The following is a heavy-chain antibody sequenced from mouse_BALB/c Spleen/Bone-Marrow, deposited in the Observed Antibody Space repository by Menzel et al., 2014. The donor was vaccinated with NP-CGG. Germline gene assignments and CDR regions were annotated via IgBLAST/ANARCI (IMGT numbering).Heavy chain of an antibody. CDR3: TRSGDEDYFDY. J-gene: IGHJ2*01. CDR1: GYTFTSYW. V-gene: IGHV1S22*01. Sequence: LKESGSELVRPGASVKLSCKASGYTFTSYWMHWVKQRHGQGLEWIGNIYPGSGSTNYDEKFKSKGTLTVDTSSSTAHMHLSSLTSEDSAVYYCTRSGDEDYFDYWGQGTTLTVSS. CDR2: IYPGSGST. D-gene: IGHD3-1*01.